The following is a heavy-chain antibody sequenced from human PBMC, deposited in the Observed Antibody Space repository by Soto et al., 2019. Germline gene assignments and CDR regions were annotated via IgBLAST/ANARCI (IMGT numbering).Heavy chain of an antibody. D-gene: IGHD2-15*01. Sequence: ASVNVSCKASVYTFTIYGISWFRQAPGQGLEWMGWISAYNGNTNYAQKLQGRVTMTTDTSTSTAYMELRSLRSDDTAVYYCARVNIGGPFDYWGQGTLGTVSS. J-gene: IGHJ4*02. CDR3: ARVNIGGPFDY. CDR2: ISAYNGNT. CDR1: VYTFTIYG. V-gene: IGHV1-18*01.